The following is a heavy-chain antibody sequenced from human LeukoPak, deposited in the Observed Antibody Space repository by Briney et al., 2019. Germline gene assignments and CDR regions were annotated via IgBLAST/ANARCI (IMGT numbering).Heavy chain of an antibody. D-gene: IGHD6-13*01. CDR2: INPNSGGT. CDR1: GYTFTGYF. CDR3: ARGYDSSSWSFDY. V-gene: IGHV1-2*02. J-gene: IGHJ4*02. Sequence: ASVKVSCKASGYTFTGYFIHWVRQAPGQGLEWMGWINPNSGGTNYAQKFQGRVTMTRDTSISTAYMELSRLRSDDTAVYYCARGYDSSSWSFDYWGQGTLVTVSS.